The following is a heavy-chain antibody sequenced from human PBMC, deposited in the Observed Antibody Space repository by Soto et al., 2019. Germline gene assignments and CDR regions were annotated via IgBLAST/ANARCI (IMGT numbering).Heavy chain of an antibody. CDR1: GFTVSSNY. CDR3: AIAVGSSGGWAESFQH. D-gene: IGHD6-19*01. J-gene: IGHJ1*01. CDR2: VYSAGNT. Sequence: EVQLVESGGGLIQPGGSLRLSCAASGFTVSSNYMGWVRQAPGKGLEYVSVVYSAGNTYYADSVKGRFTISRDTSASTLFLQMTSLRAAATAVYFCAIAVGSSGGWAESFQHWGQGTLVTVSS. V-gene: IGHV3-53*01.